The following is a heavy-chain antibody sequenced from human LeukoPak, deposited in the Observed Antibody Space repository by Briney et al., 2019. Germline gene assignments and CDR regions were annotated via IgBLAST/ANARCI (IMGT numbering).Heavy chain of an antibody. D-gene: IGHD3-10*01. CDR3: ARARADYYGSGSYYFFN. V-gene: IGHV3-23*01. J-gene: IGHJ4*02. CDR1: GFTVSSYA. CDR2: ISGSGGST. Sequence: PGGSLRLSCAASGFTVSSYAMSWVRQAPGKGLEWVSTISGSGGSTYYADSVRGRFTISRDNSKNTLYLQMNSLRAEDTAVYYCARARADYYGSGSYYFFNWGQGTLVTVSS.